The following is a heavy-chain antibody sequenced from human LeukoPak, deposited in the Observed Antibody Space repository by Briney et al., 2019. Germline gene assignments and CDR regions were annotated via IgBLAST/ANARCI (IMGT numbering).Heavy chain of an antibody. Sequence: PAETLSLTCTVSGASMSTHYWSWLRQPPGKRLEWIGYLLDSWRTKDNPSLQSRVTLSADTSKNQFSLRLTSVTAADTAVYYCATIRRGSIYGYFDFWGQGILVTVSS. CDR1: GASMSTHY. CDR2: LLDSWRT. J-gene: IGHJ4*02. V-gene: IGHV4-59*11. D-gene: IGHD5-18*01. CDR3: ATIRRGSIYGYFDF.